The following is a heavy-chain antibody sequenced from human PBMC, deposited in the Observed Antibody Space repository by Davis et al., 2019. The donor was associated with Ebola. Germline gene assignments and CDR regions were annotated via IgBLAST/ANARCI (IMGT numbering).Heavy chain of an antibody. CDR2: IKPSGDST. CDR3: AKDLQWLVTYYYYGMDV. V-gene: IGHV1-46*01. Sequence: ASVKVSCKASGYSFIGYHIHWVRRAPGQGLEWLGTIKPSGDSTTYAENFQGRVTMTSDTSTSTIYMELSSLRSEDTAVYYCAKDLQWLVTYYYYGMDVWGQGTTVTVSS. CDR1: GYSFIGYH. D-gene: IGHD6-19*01. J-gene: IGHJ6*02.